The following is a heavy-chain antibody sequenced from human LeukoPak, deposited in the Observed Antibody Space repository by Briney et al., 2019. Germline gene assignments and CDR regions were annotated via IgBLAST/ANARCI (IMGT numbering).Heavy chain of an antibody. J-gene: IGHJ4*02. Sequence: PGGSLRLSCAASGLTFSSYGMSWVRQAPGKGLEWVSAISGSGGSTYYADSVKGRFTISRDNSKNTLYLQMNSLRAEDTAVYYCAKDGYYYDSSGVFDYWGQGTLVTVSS. CDR1: GLTFSSYG. V-gene: IGHV3-23*01. CDR3: AKDGYYYDSSGVFDY. CDR2: ISGSGGST. D-gene: IGHD3-22*01.